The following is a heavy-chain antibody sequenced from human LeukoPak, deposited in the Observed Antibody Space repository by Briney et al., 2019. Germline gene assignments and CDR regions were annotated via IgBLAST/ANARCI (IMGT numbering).Heavy chain of an antibody. D-gene: IGHD3-22*01. CDR1: GFTVSSNY. J-gene: IGHJ3*02. V-gene: IGHV3-53*01. Sequence: PGGSLRLSCAASGFTVSSNYMSWVRQAPGKGLEWVSVIYSGGSTYYADSVKGRFTISRDNSKNTLYLQMNSLRAEDTAVYYCAREYYYGSSGYYYVQAFDIWGQGTMVTVSS. CDR3: AREYYYGSSGYYYVQAFDI. CDR2: IYSGGST.